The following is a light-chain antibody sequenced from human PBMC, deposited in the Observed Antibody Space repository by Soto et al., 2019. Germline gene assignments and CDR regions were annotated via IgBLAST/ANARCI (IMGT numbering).Light chain of an antibody. Sequence: EIVMTQSPATLSVSPGERATLSCRASQNIDNKLVWYQQKPGQVPRLLIYDASTRATGIPARFSGSGSGTECTLTISSLQSEDFAFYYCQQFHYWWTFGQGTKVEIK. CDR1: QNIDNK. CDR2: DAS. V-gene: IGKV3-15*01. J-gene: IGKJ1*01. CDR3: QQFHYWWT.